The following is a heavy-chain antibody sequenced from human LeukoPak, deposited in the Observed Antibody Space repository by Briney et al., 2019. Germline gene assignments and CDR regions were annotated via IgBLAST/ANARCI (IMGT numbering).Heavy chain of an antibody. CDR3: ARGDSSGFEA. D-gene: IGHD2-15*01. V-gene: IGHV4-34*01. Sequence: SETLSLTCAVYGGSFSGYYWSWIREPPGKGLEWIGEINHSGSTNYNPSLKSRVTISVDTSKNQFSLKLSSVTAADPAVYYCARGDSSGFEAWGQGTLVTVSS. CDR2: INHSGST. J-gene: IGHJ5*02. CDR1: GGSFSGYY.